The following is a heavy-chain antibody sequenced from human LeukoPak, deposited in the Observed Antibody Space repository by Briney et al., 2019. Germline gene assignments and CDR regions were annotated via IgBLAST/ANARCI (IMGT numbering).Heavy chain of an antibody. D-gene: IGHD2-2*01. V-gene: IGHV4-38-2*02. Sequence: SETLSLTCTVSGYSITSAYYWGWIRPPPGKGLEWIGSFFLKGSTYYNPSLKSRVTISVDTSKNQFSLTLSSVTAADTAVYYCARVARCTSCFDVDYWGQGTLVTVSS. J-gene: IGHJ4*02. CDR1: GYSITSAYY. CDR3: ARVARCTSCFDVDY. CDR2: FFLKGST.